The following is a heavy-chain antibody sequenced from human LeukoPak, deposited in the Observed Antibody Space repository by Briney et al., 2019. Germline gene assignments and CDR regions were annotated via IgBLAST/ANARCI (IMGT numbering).Heavy chain of an antibody. CDR1: GYTFTGYY. D-gene: IGHD6-13*01. V-gene: IGHV1-8*02. CDR3: FQGIAAAGYYYGMDV. CDR2: INPNSGNT. Sequence: ASVKVSCKASGYTFTGYYMHWVRQAPGQGLEWMGWINPNSGNTGYAQKFQGRVTMTRNTSISTAYMELSSLRSDDTAVYYCFQGIAAAGYYYGMDVWGQGTTVTVSS. J-gene: IGHJ6*02.